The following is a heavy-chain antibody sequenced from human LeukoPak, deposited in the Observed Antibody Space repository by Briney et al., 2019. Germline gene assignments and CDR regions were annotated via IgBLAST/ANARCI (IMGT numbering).Heavy chain of an antibody. D-gene: IGHD6-19*01. V-gene: IGHV1-18*04. CDR1: GYTFTSYY. CDR3: ARELIAVAAYYFDY. Sequence: ASVKVSCKASGYTFTSYYMHWVRQAPGQGLEWMGWISAYNGNTNYAQKLQGRVTMTTDTSTSTAYMELRSLRSDDTAVYYCARELIAVAAYYFDYWGQGTLVTVSS. J-gene: IGHJ4*02. CDR2: ISAYNGNT.